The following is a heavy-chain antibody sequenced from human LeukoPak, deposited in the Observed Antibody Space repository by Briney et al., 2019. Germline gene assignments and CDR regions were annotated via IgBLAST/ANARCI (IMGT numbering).Heavy chain of an antibody. CDR2: TRGSGGRT. D-gene: IGHD3-10*01. J-gene: IGHJ3*02. V-gene: IGHV3-23*01. CDR3: AKRSLLWFGELFEGDAFDI. Sequence: GGSLRLSCAASGFTFSSYAMSWVRQAPGKGLGWVSATRGSGGRTFYADSVKGRFTLPTDNSKKTLYVQMNSLRAKDTAVYYCAKRSLLWFGELFEGDAFDIWGQGTMVTVSS. CDR1: GFTFSSYA.